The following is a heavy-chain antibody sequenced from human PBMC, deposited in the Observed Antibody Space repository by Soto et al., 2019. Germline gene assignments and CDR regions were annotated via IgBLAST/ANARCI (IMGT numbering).Heavy chain of an antibody. CDR2: IFSNDEK. CDR3: ARIRGSTSSWTTQKTGNWFDP. V-gene: IGHV2-26*01. CDR1: GFSLSNARMG. J-gene: IGHJ5*02. Sequence: QVTLKESGPVLVKPTETLTLTCTVSGFSLSNARMGVSWIRQPPGKALEWLAHIFSNDEKSYSTSLKSRLTISKDTSKSQVVLTMTNMDPVDTATYYCARIRGSTSSWTTQKTGNWFDPWGQGTLVTVSS. D-gene: IGHD6-13*01.